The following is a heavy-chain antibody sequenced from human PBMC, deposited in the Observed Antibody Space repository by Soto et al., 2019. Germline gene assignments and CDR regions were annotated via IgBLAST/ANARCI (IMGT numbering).Heavy chain of an antibody. V-gene: IGHV4-31*01. J-gene: IGHJ5*02. D-gene: IGHD3-3*01. Sequence: QVQLQESGPGLVKPSQTLSLTCTVSGGSISSGDYYWSWIRQHPGKGREWIWYIYYSGSTYYNPSLKSQVTLAVDTSKNHFSLKLSSVTAADTAVYYCARWWSGSRQGFDPWGQGTLVTVSS. CDR1: GGSISSGDYY. CDR2: IYYSGST. CDR3: ARWWSGSRQGFDP.